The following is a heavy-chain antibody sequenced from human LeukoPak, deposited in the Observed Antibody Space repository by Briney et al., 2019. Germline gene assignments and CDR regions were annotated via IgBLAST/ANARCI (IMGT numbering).Heavy chain of an antibody. CDR3: ARDSFDILTGYYLDP. Sequence: SVKVSCKASGGTFSSYAISWVRQAPGQGLEWMGGIILIFGTANYAQKFQGRVTITADESTSTAYMELRSLRSDDTAVYYCARDSFDILTGYYLDPCGEGTLVTVSS. CDR2: IILIFGTA. J-gene: IGHJ5*02. CDR1: GGTFSSYA. D-gene: IGHD3-9*01. V-gene: IGHV1-69*13.